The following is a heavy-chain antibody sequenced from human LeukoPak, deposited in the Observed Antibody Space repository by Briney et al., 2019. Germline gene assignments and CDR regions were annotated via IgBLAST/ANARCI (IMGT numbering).Heavy chain of an antibody. Sequence: GGSLRLSCAASGFTFDDYAMHWVRQAPGKGLEWVSGISWNSGSIGYADSVKGRFTISRDNVKNSLYLQMNSLRAEDTALYYCATHTLGIGYYERGHYYYYMDVWGKGTTVTVSS. D-gene: IGHD3-3*01. V-gene: IGHV3-9*01. CDR2: ISWNSGSI. J-gene: IGHJ6*03. CDR1: GFTFDDYA. CDR3: ATHTLGIGYYERGHYYYYMDV.